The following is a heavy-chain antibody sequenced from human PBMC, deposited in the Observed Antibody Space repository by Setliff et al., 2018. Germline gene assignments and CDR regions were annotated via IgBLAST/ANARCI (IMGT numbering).Heavy chain of an antibody. CDR3: ARADSDSYYPYYFDF. D-gene: IGHD3-22*01. CDR2: VSGSGMTR. CDR1: GFTFRKHA. J-gene: IGHJ4*02. V-gene: IGHV3-23*01. Sequence: GSLRLSCTASGFTFRKHALAWVRQAPGKGLQWVSSVSGSGMTRDYTDSVKGRFTVSRDSSQNKIHLQMDSLRAEDTGKYFCARADSDSYYPYYFDFWGQGVLVTVSS.